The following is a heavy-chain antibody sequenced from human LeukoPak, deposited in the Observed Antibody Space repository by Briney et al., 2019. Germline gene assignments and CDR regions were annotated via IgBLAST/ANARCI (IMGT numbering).Heavy chain of an antibody. J-gene: IGHJ6*02. CDR1: GDSVSSNSAA. D-gene: IGHD1-26*01. Sequence: SQTLSPTCAISGDSVSSNSAAWNWIRQSPSRGLEWLGRTYYRSKWYNDYAVSVKSRITINPDTSKNQFSLQLNSVTPEDTAVYYCARVEVGATGDYYYYGMDVWGQGTTVTVSS. CDR2: TYYRSKWYN. V-gene: IGHV6-1*01. CDR3: ARVEVGATGDYYYYGMDV.